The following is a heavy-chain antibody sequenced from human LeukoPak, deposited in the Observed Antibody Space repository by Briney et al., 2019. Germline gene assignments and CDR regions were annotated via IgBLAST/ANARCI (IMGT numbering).Heavy chain of an antibody. CDR2: IYTSGST. CDR3: ARRASHGHRGFDI. D-gene: IGHD2-2*01. CDR1: GGSISSYY. J-gene: IGHJ3*02. Sequence: SETLSLTCTVSGGSISSYYWSWIRQPPGKGLEWIGYIYTSGSTNYNPSLKSRVTISVDTSKNQFSLKLSSVTAADTAVYYCARRASHGHRGFDILGQGTMVTVS. V-gene: IGHV4-4*09.